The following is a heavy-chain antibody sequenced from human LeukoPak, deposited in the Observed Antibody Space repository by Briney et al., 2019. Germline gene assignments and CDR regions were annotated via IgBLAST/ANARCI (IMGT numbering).Heavy chain of an antibody. CDR3: ARDRSWMVPFDY. D-gene: IGHD6-19*01. V-gene: IGHV3-30-3*01. CDR2: ISYDGSNK. J-gene: IGHJ4*02. Sequence: GGSLSLSCAASGFTFSSYAMHWVRQAPGKGLEWVAVISYDGSNKYYADSVKGRFTISRDNSKNTLYLQMNSLRAEDTAVYYCARDRSWMVPFDYWGQGTLVTVSS. CDR1: GFTFSSYA.